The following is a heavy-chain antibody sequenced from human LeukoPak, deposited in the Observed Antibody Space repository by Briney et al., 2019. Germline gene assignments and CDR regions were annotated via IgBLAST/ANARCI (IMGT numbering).Heavy chain of an antibody. CDR1: GFSFDNAW. CDR3: ATDEQGLRRNGGYYFDY. Sequence: KPGGSLRLSCAASGFSFDNAWMSWVRQAPGKGLEWVGRIKNKIDGRTTDYAAAVKGRFSISRDDSKNTVFLQMDSLKTEDTAVYYCATDEQGLRRNGGYYFDYWGQGTLVTVSS. D-gene: IGHD6-25*01. J-gene: IGHJ4*02. CDR2: IKNKIDGRTT. V-gene: IGHV3-15*01.